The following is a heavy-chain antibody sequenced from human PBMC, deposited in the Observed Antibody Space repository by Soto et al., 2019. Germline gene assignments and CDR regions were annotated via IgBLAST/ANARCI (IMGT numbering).Heavy chain of an antibody. D-gene: IGHD2-15*01. CDR1: GYTFTSYG. J-gene: IGHJ6*02. CDR2: ISAYNGNT. Sequence: ASVKVSCKASGYTFTSYGISWVRQAPGQGLEWMGWISAYNGNTNYAQKLQGRVTMTTDTSTSTAYMELRSLRSDDTAVYYCASGYCSGGSCYPTLGMDVWGQGTTVTV. CDR3: ASGYCSGGSCYPTLGMDV. V-gene: IGHV1-18*01.